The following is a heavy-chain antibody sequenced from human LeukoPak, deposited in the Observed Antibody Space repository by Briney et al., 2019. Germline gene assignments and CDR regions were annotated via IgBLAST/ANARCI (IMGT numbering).Heavy chain of an antibody. CDR3: ASVRTGYSSSWYEDYYYYYGMDV. V-gene: IGHV1-8*01. D-gene: IGHD6-13*01. J-gene: IGHJ6*02. CDR2: MNPNSGNT. CDR1: GYTFTSYD. Sequence: ASVKVSCKASGYTFTSYDINWVRQATGQGLEWMGWMNPNSGNTGYAQKFQGRVTMTRNTSISTAYMELSSLRSEDTAVYYCASVRTGYSSSWYEDYYYYYGMDVWGQGTTVTVSS.